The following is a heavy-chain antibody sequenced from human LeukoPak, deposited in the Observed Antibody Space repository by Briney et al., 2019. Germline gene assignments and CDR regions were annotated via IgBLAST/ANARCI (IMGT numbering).Heavy chain of an antibody. D-gene: IGHD6-13*01. J-gene: IGHJ4*01. Sequence: SETLSLTCTVSGDSISNYYWSWSRQPPGKGLEWIGYIYYSGSTNYNPSLKSRVTISVDTSKNQFSLKLSSVTAADTAVYYCAREVVAAPGTVDYWGQGTLVTVSS. CDR3: AREVVAAPGTVDY. CDR1: GDSISNYY. CDR2: IYYSGST. V-gene: IGHV4-59*01.